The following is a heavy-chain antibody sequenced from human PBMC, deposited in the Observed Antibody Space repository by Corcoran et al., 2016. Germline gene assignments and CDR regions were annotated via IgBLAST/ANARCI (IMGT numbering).Heavy chain of an antibody. CDR1: GGPFSGYY. Sequence: QVQLQQWGAGLLKPSETLSLTCAVYGGPFSGYYWSWIRQPPGKGLEWIGEINHSGSTNYNPSLKSRVTISVDTSKNQFSLKLSSVTAADTAVYYCASLPAPPSRWGYYYGMDVWGQGTTVTVSS. CDR3: ASLPAPPSRWGYYYGMDV. J-gene: IGHJ6*02. V-gene: IGHV4-34*01. CDR2: INHSGST. D-gene: IGHD3-16*01.